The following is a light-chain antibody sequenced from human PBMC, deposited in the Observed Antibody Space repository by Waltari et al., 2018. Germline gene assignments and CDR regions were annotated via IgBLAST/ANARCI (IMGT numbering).Light chain of an antibody. CDR1: VLAEKY. V-gene: IGLV3-27*01. J-gene: IGLJ2*01. CDR3: HAAADNNWF. CDR2: KGT. Sequence: YDLTQPFSVSVSPGQTATITCSGDVLAEKYVRWFQQKPGQAPTLILYKGTERPSGIPERFSGSSSGSTVTLTIRGARLEDEADYHCHAAADNNWFFGGGTKLTVL.